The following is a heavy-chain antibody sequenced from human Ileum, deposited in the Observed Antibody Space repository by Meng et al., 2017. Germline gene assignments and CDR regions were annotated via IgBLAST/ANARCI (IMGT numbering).Heavy chain of an antibody. V-gene: IGHV3-23*04. J-gene: IGHJ4*02. Sequence: EVQRVESGGGLVQPGGSLRLSCAASGFTFSSYAMTWVRQAPGKGLEWVSVISGNGDITYYADSVRGRFTISRDNSKDTLYLEMNSLRAEDTALYYCAKDNLVVTTIQGYFDYWGLGTLVTVSS. D-gene: IGHD2-21*02. CDR1: GFTFSSYA. CDR3: AKDNLVVTTIQGYFDY. CDR2: ISGNGDIT.